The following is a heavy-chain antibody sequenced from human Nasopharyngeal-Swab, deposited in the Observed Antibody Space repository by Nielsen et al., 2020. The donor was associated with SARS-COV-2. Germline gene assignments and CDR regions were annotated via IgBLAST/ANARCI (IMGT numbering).Heavy chain of an antibody. CDR1: GGSISSYS. D-gene: IGHD6-13*01. CDR3: ARTAGYYYMDV. CDR2: IYYSGST. Sequence: SQTLSLPCAVSGGSISSYSWSWIPLPPGKGLEWIGYIYYSGSTNYSPSLKSRVTISVDTSKNQFSLKLNSVTAADTAVYYCARTAGYYYMDVWGKGTTVTVSS. J-gene: IGHJ6*03. V-gene: IGHV4-59*01.